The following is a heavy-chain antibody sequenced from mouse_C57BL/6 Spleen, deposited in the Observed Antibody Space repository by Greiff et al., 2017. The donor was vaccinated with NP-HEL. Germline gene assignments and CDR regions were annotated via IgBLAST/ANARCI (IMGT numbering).Heavy chain of an antibody. D-gene: IGHD1-1*02. CDR1: GFSLTSYG. CDR3: ATLYLVGAY. J-gene: IGHJ3*01. CDR2: IWRGGST. V-gene: IGHV2-5*01. Sequence: VKLVESGPGLVQPSQSLSITCTVSGFSLTSYGVHWVRQSPGKGLEWLGVIWRGGSTDYNEAFMSKLNITKDNSKSQVFFKMNSLQADDTSIYYCATLYLVGAYWGQGTLVTVSA.